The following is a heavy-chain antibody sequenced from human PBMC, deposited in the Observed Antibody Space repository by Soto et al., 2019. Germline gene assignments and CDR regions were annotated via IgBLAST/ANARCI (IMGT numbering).Heavy chain of an antibody. CDR3: VRERGLSSFYGMDV. CDR2: ISSSSSHI. J-gene: IGHJ6*02. Sequence: EVQLVESGGGLVKPGGSLRLSCEASGFTLTSYSMNWVRQASGKGLEWVSSISSSSSHIYYADSVKGRFTISRDNARNSLYLQTNSLRAEDTAVYYCVRERGLSSFYGMDVWGQGTTVTVSS. CDR1: GFTLTSYS. V-gene: IGHV3-21*02. D-gene: IGHD3-10*01.